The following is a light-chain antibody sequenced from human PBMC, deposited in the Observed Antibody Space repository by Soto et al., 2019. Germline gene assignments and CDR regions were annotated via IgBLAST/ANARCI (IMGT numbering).Light chain of an antibody. Sequence: DIQMTQFPSTLSASVGDQVTITCRASQNIQSFLAWYQQKPGKAPKLLIYLASRLEGGVPSRFSGSGSGIEFTLTINSLQPDDFAIYFCQQYNSHSYYSFGQGTKLEVK. J-gene: IGKJ2*03. V-gene: IGKV1-5*03. CDR2: LAS. CDR1: QNIQSF. CDR3: QQYNSHSYYS.